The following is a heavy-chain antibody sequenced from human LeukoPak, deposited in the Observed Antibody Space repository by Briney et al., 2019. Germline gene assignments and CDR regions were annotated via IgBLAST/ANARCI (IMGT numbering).Heavy chain of an antibody. CDR2: ISSSGSTI. Sequence: GGSLRLSCAASGFTFSSYEMNWVRQAPGKGVEGVSYISSSGSTIYYADSVKGRFTISRDNAKDSLYLQMNSLRAEDTAVYYCARDRGASYSSGWYVSYNWFDPWGQGTLVTVPS. CDR1: GFTFSSYE. J-gene: IGHJ5*02. V-gene: IGHV3-48*03. D-gene: IGHD6-19*01. CDR3: ARDRGASYSSGWYVSYNWFDP.